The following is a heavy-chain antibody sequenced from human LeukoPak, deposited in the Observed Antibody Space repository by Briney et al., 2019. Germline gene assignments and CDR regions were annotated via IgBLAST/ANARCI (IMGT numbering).Heavy chain of an antibody. CDR2: IHSGGST. CDR3: ARTTTVVTPLGYYYYGMDV. V-gene: IGHV3-53*01. J-gene: IGHJ6*02. D-gene: IGHD4-17*01. CDR1: GFTVSSNY. Sequence: GGSLRLSCAASGFTVSSNYMSWVRQAPGKGLEWVSVIHSGGSTYYADSVKGRFTISRDNSKNTLYLQMNSLRAEDTAVYYCARTTTVVTPLGYYYYGMDVWGQGTTVTVSS.